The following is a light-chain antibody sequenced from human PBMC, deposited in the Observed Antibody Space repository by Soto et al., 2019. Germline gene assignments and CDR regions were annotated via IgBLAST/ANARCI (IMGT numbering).Light chain of an antibody. CDR3: SYNRSRGTLV. Sequence: QSVLAQPTSVSGSPGQSIAISCTGTSSDVGGYNYVSWHQQHPGKAPKVLISVVSNRPSGVSNRFSGSKSGNTASLTISGLQAEDEADYHCSYNRSRGTLVFRSGNKLTVL. V-gene: IGLV2-14*01. CDR2: VVS. CDR1: SSDVGGYNY. J-gene: IGLJ1*01.